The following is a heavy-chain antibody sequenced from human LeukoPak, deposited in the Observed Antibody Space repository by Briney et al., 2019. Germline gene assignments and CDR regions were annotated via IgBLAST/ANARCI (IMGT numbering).Heavy chain of an antibody. CDR3: ARILVREGV. CDR2: INHRGIS. D-gene: IGHD3-10*01. CDR1: GGSFSGYY. J-gene: IGHJ4*02. Sequence: SETLSLTCAVYGGSFSGYYWSWIRQPPGKGLEWIAEINHRGISNYNPSLKSRVTISIDPSKNQFSLNLSSLTAADTAVYYCARILVREGVWGQGVLATVSS. V-gene: IGHV4-34*01.